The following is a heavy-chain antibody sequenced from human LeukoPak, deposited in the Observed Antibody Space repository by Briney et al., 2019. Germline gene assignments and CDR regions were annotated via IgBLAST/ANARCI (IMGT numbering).Heavy chain of an antibody. D-gene: IGHD3-10*01. CDR1: GFTVSSNY. CDR2: LYSGGSI. V-gene: IGHV3-66*01. CDR3: ARNYGSGNHFDY. Sequence: GGSLRLSCAASGFTVSSNYMSWVRQAPGTGLEWVSILYSGGSIYYADSVKGRFTISRDNSKNTLYLQMNSLRADDTAVYYCARNYGSGNHFDYWGQGTLVTVSS. J-gene: IGHJ4*02.